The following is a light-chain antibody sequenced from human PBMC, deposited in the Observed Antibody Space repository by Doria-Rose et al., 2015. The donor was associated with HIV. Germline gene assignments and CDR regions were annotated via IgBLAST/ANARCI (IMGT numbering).Light chain of an antibody. J-gene: IGKJ1*01. CDR1: QSISNW. Sequence: MTQSPSTLSASVGDRVTITCRASQSISNWLAWYQQKPGQAPKLLIYKASTLQSGVPSRLRGSGSGTEFTLTINSLQPDDFATCYCQHFDKYFSWTFGHGTKVDIK. CDR3: QHFDKYFSWT. CDR2: KAS. V-gene: IGKV1-5*03.